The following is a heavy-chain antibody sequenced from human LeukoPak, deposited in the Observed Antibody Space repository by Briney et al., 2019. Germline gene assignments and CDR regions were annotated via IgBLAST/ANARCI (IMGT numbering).Heavy chain of an antibody. CDR3: ARAYSGFEAFDY. Sequence: ASVKVSCKASRYTLTGYSMHWVRQAPGQGLEWMGWINPNSGGTNYAQKFQGRVTMTRDTSISTAYMELSRLRSDDTAVYFCARAYSGFEAFDYWGQGTLVTVSS. CDR1: RYTLTGYS. CDR2: INPNSGGT. D-gene: IGHD5-12*01. J-gene: IGHJ4*02. V-gene: IGHV1-2*02.